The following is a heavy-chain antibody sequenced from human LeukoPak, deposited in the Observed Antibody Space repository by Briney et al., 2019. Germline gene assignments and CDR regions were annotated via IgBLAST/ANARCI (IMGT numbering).Heavy chain of an antibody. CDR1: GYTFTSYG. Sequence: ASVKVSCKASGYTFTSYGISWVRQAPGQGLEWMGWISAYNGNTNYAQKLHGRVTMTTDTSTSTAYMELRSLRSDDTAVYYCARVSGGDIVVVVAATLENWFDPWGQGTLVTVSS. D-gene: IGHD2-15*01. J-gene: IGHJ5*02. CDR3: ARVSGGDIVVVVAATLENWFDP. V-gene: IGHV1-18*04. CDR2: ISAYNGNT.